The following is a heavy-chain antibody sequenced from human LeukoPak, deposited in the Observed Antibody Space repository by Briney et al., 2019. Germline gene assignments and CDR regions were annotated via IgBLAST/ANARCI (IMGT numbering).Heavy chain of an antibody. CDR3: ARDTYYDILTGYLGGYYFDY. CDR2: INPSGGST. Sequence: GASVKVSCKASGYTFTNYYIHWVRQAPGQGLEWMGIINPSGGSTSYAQKFQGRVTMTRDTSTSTVYMELSSLRSEDTAVYYCARDTYYDILTGYLGGYYFDYWGQGTLVTVSS. V-gene: IGHV1-46*01. D-gene: IGHD3-9*01. J-gene: IGHJ4*02. CDR1: GYTFTNYY.